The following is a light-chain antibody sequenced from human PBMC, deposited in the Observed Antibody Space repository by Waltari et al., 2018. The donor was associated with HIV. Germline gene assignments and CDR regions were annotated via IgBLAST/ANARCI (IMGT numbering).Light chain of an antibody. J-gene: IGLJ3*02. CDR3: CSFAGPYSWV. Sequence: QSALTQPRSVSGSPGQSVTISCTGSTSNIGNTKYVSWYQHNPGKVPKLIIYDGTKRPSGVPARISGSKSGNTASLTISGLQAEDEADYYCCSFAGPYSWVFGEGTKLTVL. CDR2: DGT. V-gene: IGLV2-11*01. CDR1: TSNIGNTKY.